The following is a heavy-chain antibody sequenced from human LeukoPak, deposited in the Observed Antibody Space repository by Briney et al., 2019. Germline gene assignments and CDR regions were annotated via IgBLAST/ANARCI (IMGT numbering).Heavy chain of an antibody. V-gene: IGHV3-30*04. CDR3: ARDRGIQLWHFDY. D-gene: IGHD5-18*01. CDR2: ISYDGSNK. CDR1: GFTFSSYA. Sequence: GGSLRLSCAASGFTFSSYAMHWVRQAPGKGLEWVAVISYDGSNKYYADSVKGRFTISRDNSKNTLYLQMNSLRAEDTAVYYCARDRGIQLWHFDYWGQGTLVTVSS. J-gene: IGHJ4*02.